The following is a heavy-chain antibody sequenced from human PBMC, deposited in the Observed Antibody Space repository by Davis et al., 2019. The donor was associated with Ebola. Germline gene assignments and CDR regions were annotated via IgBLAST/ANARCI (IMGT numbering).Heavy chain of an antibody. V-gene: IGHV1-8*01. CDR3: ARGGYLDWLTRWNYYGMDV. Sequence: AASVKVSCKASGYTFTTYDIHWVRQATGQGLEWMGWMNPNSENTGYAQKFQGRVTMTRSTSISTAYMELSSLRSEDTAVYYCARGGYLDWLTRWNYYGMDVWGQGTTVTVSS. J-gene: IGHJ6*02. D-gene: IGHD3-9*01. CDR2: MNPNSENT. CDR1: GYTFTTYD.